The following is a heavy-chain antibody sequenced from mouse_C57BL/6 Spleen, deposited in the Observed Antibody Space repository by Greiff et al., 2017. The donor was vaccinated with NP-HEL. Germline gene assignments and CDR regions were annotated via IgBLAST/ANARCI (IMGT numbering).Heavy chain of an antibody. CDR1: GYTFTSYW. J-gene: IGHJ2*01. Sequence: QVQLQQPGAELVKPGASVKLSCTASGYTFTSYWMHWVQQRPGQGLEWIGMIHPNSGSTNYNEKFTSKGTLTVAKSSSPAYMHVRSLTAEDASFYYCERGATVDYWGQGTTVTVSA. CDR3: ERGATVDY. V-gene: IGHV1-64*01. CDR2: IHPNSGST. D-gene: IGHD1-1*01.